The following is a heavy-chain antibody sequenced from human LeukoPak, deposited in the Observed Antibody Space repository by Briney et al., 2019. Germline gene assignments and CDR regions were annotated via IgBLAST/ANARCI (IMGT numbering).Heavy chain of an antibody. V-gene: IGHV3-23*01. CDR3: AKDRDYYDSSGYYPYIDY. D-gene: IGHD3-22*01. CDR1: GFTFSSYA. J-gene: IGHJ4*02. CDR2: ISGSGGST. Sequence: TGGSLRLSCAASGFTFSSYAMSWVRQAPGKGLEWVSAISGSGGSTYYADSVKGRFTISRDSSKNTLYLQMNSLRAEDTAVYYCAKDRDYYDSSGYYPYIDYWGQGTLVTVSS.